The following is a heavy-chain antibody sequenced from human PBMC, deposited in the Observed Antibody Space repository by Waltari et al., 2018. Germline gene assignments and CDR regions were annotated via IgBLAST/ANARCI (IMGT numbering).Heavy chain of an antibody. J-gene: IGHJ4*02. CDR3: AREYYYDSSALHY. CDR2: ISSSSSTI. D-gene: IGHD3-22*01. CDR1: GFTFSSYS. V-gene: IGHV3-48*04. Sequence: EVQLVESGGGLVQPGGSLRLSCAASGFTFSSYSMNWVRQAPGKGLEWVSYISSSSSTIYYADSVKGRFTISRDNAKNSLYLQMNSLRAEDTAVYYCAREYYYDSSALHYWGQGTLVTVSS.